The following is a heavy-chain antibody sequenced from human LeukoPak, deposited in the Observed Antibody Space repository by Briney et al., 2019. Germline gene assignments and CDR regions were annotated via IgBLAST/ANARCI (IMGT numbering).Heavy chain of an antibody. D-gene: IGHD3-10*01. CDR3: ARVDYYGSGSYYNPDYYYGMDV. Sequence: SETLSLTCTVSGGSISSSSYYWGWIRQPPGKGLEWIGSIYYSGSTYYNPSLKSRVTISVDTSKNQFSLKLSSVTAADTAVYYCARVDYYGSGSYYNPDYYYGMDVWGQGTTVTVSS. J-gene: IGHJ6*02. V-gene: IGHV4-39*07. CDR2: IYYSGST. CDR1: GGSISSSSYY.